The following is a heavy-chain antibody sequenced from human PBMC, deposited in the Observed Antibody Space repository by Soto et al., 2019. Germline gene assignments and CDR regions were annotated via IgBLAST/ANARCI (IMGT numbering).Heavy chain of an antibody. CDR3: AHRAGLQGNWNGGYFDF. V-gene: IGHV2-5*02. D-gene: IGHD1-1*01. J-gene: IGHJ4*02. Sequence: SGPTLVNPTQTLTLTCTFSGFSLNTRGVGVGWIRQPPGKALEQLALIYWDDDKRYSPSLKNRLSISKDTSRNQVVLTMTNMEPIDTATYFCAHRAGLQGNWNGGYFDFWGQGALVTVSS. CDR1: GFSLNTRGVG. CDR2: IYWDDDK.